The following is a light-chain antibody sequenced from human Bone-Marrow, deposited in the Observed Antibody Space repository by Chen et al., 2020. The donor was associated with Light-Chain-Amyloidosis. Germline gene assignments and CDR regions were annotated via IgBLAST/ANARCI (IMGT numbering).Light chain of an antibody. CDR2: EDD. V-gene: IGLV6-57*01. Sequence: NFMLTQPHSVSESPGKTVIISCTRSSGSIATNYVQWYQQRPGSSPTTVIYEDDQRPSGVPDRCSGSVDMSSNSASLTISGLKTEDEADYDCQSYQGSSQGVFGGGTKLTVL. CDR3: QSYQGSSQGV. J-gene: IGLJ3*02. CDR1: SGSIATNY.